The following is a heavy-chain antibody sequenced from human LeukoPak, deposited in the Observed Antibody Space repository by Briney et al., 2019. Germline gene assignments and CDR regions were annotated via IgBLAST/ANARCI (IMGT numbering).Heavy chain of an antibody. Sequence: PGRSLRLSCAASGFIFISYGMHWVRQAPGKGLEWVALISYDGSNKYYADSVKGRFTISRDNSKNTLYLQMSSLRAEDTAVYYCARSDSTTCFDYWGQGTLVTVSS. CDR1: GFIFISYG. CDR3: ARSDSTTCFDY. D-gene: IGHD2-2*01. J-gene: IGHJ4*02. V-gene: IGHV3-30*03. CDR2: ISYDGSNK.